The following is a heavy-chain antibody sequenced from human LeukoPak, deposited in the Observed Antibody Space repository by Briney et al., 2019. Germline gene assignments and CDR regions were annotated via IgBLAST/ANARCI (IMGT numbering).Heavy chain of an antibody. CDR3: ARIKPLRTPRGWFDP. D-gene: IGHD5-12*01. CDR2: IYPGDSDT. V-gene: IGHV5-51*01. CDR1: GYSFTSYW. J-gene: IGHJ5*02. Sequence: GESLKISCQGSGYSFTSYWIGWVRQMPGKGLEWMGIIYPGDSDTRYSPSSQGQVTISADKSISTAYLQWSSMKASDAAMYYCARIKPLRTPRGWFDPWGQGTLVTVSS.